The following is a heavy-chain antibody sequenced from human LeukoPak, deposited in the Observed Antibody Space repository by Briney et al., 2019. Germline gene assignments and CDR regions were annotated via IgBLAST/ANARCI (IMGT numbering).Heavy chain of an antibody. J-gene: IGHJ4*02. CDR3: ARRDISSGWSFDY. CDR1: GGSISSSSYY. V-gene: IGHV4-61*09. Sequence: SETLSLTCTVSGGSISSSSYYWSWIRQPAGKGLEWIGQIHTSGSTNYNPPLKSRVSMSIDTTEDQVSLTIRSVTAADTAFYYCARRDISSGWSFDYWGQGTLVTVSS. CDR2: IHTSGST. D-gene: IGHD6-19*01.